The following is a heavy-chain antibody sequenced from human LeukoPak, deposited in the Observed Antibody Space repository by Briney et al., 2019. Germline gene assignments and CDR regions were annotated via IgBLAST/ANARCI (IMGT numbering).Heavy chain of an antibody. CDR3: ARLKLGAYFDL. CDR1: GGSTSSDY. Sequence: TSSETLSLPCTVSGGSTSSDYWSWIRQSPGKGLEWVGYVYNSGDTGKNPSLKSRVTILLDTSKNQCSLKLTSVSAADTAVYYCARLKLGAYFDLWGRGTLVTVSS. V-gene: IGHV4-59*08. CDR2: VYNSGDT. D-gene: IGHD3-16*01. J-gene: IGHJ2*01.